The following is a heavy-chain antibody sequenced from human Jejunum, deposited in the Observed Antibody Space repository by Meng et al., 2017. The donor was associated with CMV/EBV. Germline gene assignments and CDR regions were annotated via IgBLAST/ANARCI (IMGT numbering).Heavy chain of an antibody. CDR3: ATTVHPVAYLNYFDP. CDR1: GDSITRYY. V-gene: IGHV4-59*01. Sequence: SGDSITRYYGSWIRQPPGKGLEWIGYLYYSETAYYSHSLRGRVIISAGTAKNHFSLSLTSVTAADTAVYFCATTVHPVAYLNYFDPWGQGTLVTVSS. CDR2: LYYSETA. D-gene: IGHD4-17*01. J-gene: IGHJ5*02.